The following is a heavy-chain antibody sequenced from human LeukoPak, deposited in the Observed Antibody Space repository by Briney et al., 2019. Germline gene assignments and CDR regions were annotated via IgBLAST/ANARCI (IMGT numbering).Heavy chain of an antibody. Sequence: GASVKVSCKASGGTFSSYAISWVRQAPGQGLEWMGRVSSYNGDTNYAQKFHGRVTMSTDTSTSTAYMELRSLRFDDTAMYYCAKDWHILTGRNCFDPWGQGTLVTVSS. J-gene: IGHJ5*02. D-gene: IGHD3-9*01. CDR3: AKDWHILTGRNCFDP. CDR2: VSSYNGDT. CDR1: GGTFSSYA. V-gene: IGHV1-18*01.